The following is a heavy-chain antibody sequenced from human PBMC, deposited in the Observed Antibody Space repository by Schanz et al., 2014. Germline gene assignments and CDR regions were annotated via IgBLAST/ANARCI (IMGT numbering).Heavy chain of an antibody. D-gene: IGHD1-26*01. CDR1: GFTFSSYG. V-gene: IGHV3-33*06. CDR3: VKDLQRELLRDDHYYGMDV. CDR2: VCDDGSKK. Sequence: LVESGGGVVQPGRSLRLSCAASGFTFSSYGMHWVRQVPGKGLEWVAVVCDDGSKKYYADSVKGRFTTSRDNSKNTMYLQMNSLRAEDTAVYYCVKDLQRELLRDDHYYGMDVWGQGTTVTVSS. J-gene: IGHJ6*02.